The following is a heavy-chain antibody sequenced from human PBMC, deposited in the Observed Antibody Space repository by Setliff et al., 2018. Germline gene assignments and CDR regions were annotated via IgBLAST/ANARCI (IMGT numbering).Heavy chain of an antibody. D-gene: IGHD3-22*01. CDR2: VNPSAGST. V-gene: IGHV1-46*01. CDR1: GYTFTSYY. J-gene: IGHJ6*03. CDR3: VREGVDSRSSTDYRYYMDV. Sequence: GASVKVSCKASGYTFTSYYMHWVRQAPGQGLEWMGIVNPSAGSTRYAQKFQGRVTMTRDTSTSTVYMELSSLRSEDTAVYYCVREGVDSRSSTDYRYYMDVWGKGTTVTVSS.